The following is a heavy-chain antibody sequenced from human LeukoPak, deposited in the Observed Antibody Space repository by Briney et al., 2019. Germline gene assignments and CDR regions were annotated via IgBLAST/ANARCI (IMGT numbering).Heavy chain of an antibody. CDR3: ARHLSGVTGYTYGRGIDY. D-gene: IGHD5-18*01. J-gene: IGHJ4*02. Sequence: GGSLRLSCAASGFTFSSYWMSWVRQALGKGLEWVANIKKDGSEKYYVDSVKGRFTISRDNAKTSLYLQMNSLRAEDTAMYYCARHLSGVTGYTYGRGIDYWGQGTLVTVSS. CDR2: IKKDGSEK. CDR1: GFTFSSYW. V-gene: IGHV3-7*01.